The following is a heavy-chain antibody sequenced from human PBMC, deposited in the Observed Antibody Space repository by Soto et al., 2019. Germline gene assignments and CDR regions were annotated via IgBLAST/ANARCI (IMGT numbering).Heavy chain of an antibody. V-gene: IGHV4-59*12. CDR1: GGSISSYY. CDR2: IYYSGST. D-gene: IGHD4-17*01. J-gene: IGHJ6*03. Sequence: SETLSLTCTVSGGSISSYYWSWIRQPPGKGLEWIGYIYYSGSTNYNPSLKSRVTISVDTSKNQFSLKLSSVTAADTAVYYCARGLRFSGGPTRHNYYYMDVWGKGTTVTVSS. CDR3: ARGLRFSGGPTRHNYYYMDV.